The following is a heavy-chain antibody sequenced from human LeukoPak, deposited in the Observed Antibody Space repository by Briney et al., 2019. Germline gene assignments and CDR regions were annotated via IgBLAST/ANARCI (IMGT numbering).Heavy chain of an antibody. D-gene: IGHD1-1*01. J-gene: IGHJ4*02. CDR3: TRVQEYNWKPFDY. Sequence: QPGRSLRLSCTSSGFTFGDYAMSWVRQAPGKGLEWVGFIRSKAYGGTTEYAASVKGRFTISRDDSKSIAYLQMNSLKTEDTAVYYCTRVQEYNWKPFDYWGQGTLVTVSS. CDR2: IRSKAYGGTT. CDR1: GFTFGDYA. V-gene: IGHV3-49*04.